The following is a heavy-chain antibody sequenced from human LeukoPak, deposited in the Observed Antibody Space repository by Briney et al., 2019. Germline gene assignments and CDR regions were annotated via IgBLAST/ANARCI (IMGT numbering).Heavy chain of an antibody. J-gene: IGHJ4*02. V-gene: IGHV3-23*01. CDR2: ISGSGGTT. D-gene: IGHD4-17*01. Sequence: GGSLTLSCAASRFTFSSYAMSWVRQASGKGLGWVSGISGSGGTTYYADSVRGRFTISRVNSKNTLYLQMNSLRAEDTAVYYCAKGLRTTVTTYFDYWGQGTLVTVSS. CDR3: AKGLRTTVTTYFDY. CDR1: RFTFSSYA.